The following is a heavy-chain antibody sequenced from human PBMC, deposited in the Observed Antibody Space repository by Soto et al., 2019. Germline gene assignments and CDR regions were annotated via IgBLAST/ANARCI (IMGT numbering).Heavy chain of an antibody. CDR3: AKGMNYDSSGYYYFGRDYLDS. D-gene: IGHD3-22*01. J-gene: IGHJ4*02. CDR2: ISGSGGKT. V-gene: IGHV3-23*01. Sequence: PGGSLRLSCAGSGFPFSDYALTWVRQAPGKGLDWISHISGSGGKTYYADSVKGHFIISRDNSKNSLFLQMSGLRAEDTAVYYCAKGMNYDSSGYYYFGRDYLDSWGQGTLVTVSS. CDR1: GFPFSDYA.